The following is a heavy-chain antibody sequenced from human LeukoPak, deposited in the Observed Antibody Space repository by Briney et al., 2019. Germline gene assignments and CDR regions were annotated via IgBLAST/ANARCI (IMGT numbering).Heavy chain of an antibody. J-gene: IGHJ4*02. CDR3: ARELVSYGDYGY. CDR1: GFSFSGYW. V-gene: IGHV3-74*01. CDR2: INADGTIA. Sequence: PGGSLRLSCAASGFSFSGYWMHWVRQAPGKGLVWVSRINADGTIATYADSVEGRFTISRDNAKNTLYLQMNSLRGEDTAVYYCARELVSYGDYGYWGQGTLVTVSS. D-gene: IGHD4-17*01.